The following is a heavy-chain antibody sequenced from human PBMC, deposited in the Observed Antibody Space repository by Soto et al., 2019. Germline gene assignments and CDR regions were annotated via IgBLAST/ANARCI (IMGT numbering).Heavy chain of an antibody. D-gene: IGHD2-8*02. J-gene: IGHJ4*02. CDR3: ARVASRTILVTELAFDS. Sequence: ASVQVSCRAPGYTFRDYYIHWVRQAPGQGLEWMGWINPNSGGINYAEKFQGRVTMTKDTSISTAYMEMSGLRSDDTALFYCARVASRTILVTELAFDSWGQGTLVTVSS. CDR1: GYTFRDYY. CDR2: INPNSGGI. V-gene: IGHV1-2*02.